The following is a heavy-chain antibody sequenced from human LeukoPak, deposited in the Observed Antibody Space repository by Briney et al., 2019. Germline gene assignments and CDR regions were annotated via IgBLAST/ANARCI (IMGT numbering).Heavy chain of an antibody. CDR1: GGSISSSSHY. D-gene: IGHD6-25*01. V-gene: IGHV4-39*01. J-gene: IGHJ4*02. CDR2: IHYSENT. CDR3: VRTAGYFDY. Sequence: SETLSLTCTVSGGSISSSSHYWGWIRQPPGKGLEWIGSIHYSENTYYNPSLKSRVTISVDTSKNQFSLKLSSLTAADTAVYYCVRTAGYFDYWGQGTLVTVPS.